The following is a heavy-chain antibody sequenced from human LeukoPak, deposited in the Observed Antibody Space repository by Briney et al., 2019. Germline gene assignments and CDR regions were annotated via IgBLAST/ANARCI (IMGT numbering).Heavy chain of an antibody. J-gene: IGHJ5*02. CDR3: ARAAAETGAFRDNWFDP. D-gene: IGHD6-19*01. V-gene: IGHV3-30*04. Sequence: WRSLRLSCAASGFPFSSYGMHWVRQAPGKGLEWVAVISDDGRKKIDGDSVKGRLTISRDNSKNTLYLQMNSLRPEDTAVYYCARAAAETGAFRDNWFDPWGQGTLVTVSS. CDR1: GFPFSSYG. CDR2: ISDDGRKK.